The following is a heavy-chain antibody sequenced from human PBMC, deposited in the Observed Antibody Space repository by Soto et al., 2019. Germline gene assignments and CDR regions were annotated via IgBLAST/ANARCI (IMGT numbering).Heavy chain of an antibody. CDR1: GYSFTSYW. D-gene: IGHD6-13*01. CDR2: IYPGDSDT. V-gene: IGHV5-51*01. J-gene: IGHJ4*02. CDR3: ARGKAAANSLYYFDY. Sequence: GESLKISCKGSGYSFTSYWIGWVRQMPGKGLEWMGIIYPGDSDTRYSPSFQGQVTISADKSISTAYLQWSSLKASDTAMYYCARGKAAANSLYYFDYWGQGTLVTVSS.